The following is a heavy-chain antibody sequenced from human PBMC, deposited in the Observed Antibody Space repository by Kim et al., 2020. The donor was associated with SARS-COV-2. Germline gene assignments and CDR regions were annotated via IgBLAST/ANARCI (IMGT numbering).Heavy chain of an antibody. V-gene: IGHV3-23*01. Sequence: DSVKGRFTISRDNSKNTLYLQMNSLRAEDTAVYYCAKEGRYSGTYRLFDYWGQGTLVTVSS. D-gene: IGHD1-26*01. CDR3: AKEGRYSGTYRLFDY. J-gene: IGHJ4*02.